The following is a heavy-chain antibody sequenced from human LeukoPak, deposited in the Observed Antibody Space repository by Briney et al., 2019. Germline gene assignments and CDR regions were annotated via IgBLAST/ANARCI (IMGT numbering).Heavy chain of an antibody. CDR2: LSVGGTP. CDR1: GYSISSGHY. V-gene: IGHV4-38-2*01. CDR3: GTSDSGSIFGVVISF. J-gene: IGHJ4*02. Sequence: SETLSLTCDVSGYSISSGHYWGWIREPPGKGLEWIGSLSVGGTPAYNPSLKSRVSMSIDTSKNQFSLRLRSLTAADTPIYYRGTSDSGSIFGVVISFWGQGTLVTVSS. D-gene: IGHD3-3*02.